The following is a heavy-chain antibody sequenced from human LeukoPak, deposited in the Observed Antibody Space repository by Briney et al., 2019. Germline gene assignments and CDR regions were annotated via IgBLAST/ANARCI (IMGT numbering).Heavy chain of an antibody. CDR1: GFTFSSYA. J-gene: IGHJ4*02. CDR2: ISYDGSTK. CDR3: ARDVGNNWDERSDD. Sequence: PGGSLRLSCGASGFTFSSYAIHWVRQAPGKGLEWVAVISYDGSTKYYADSVKGRFTISRDNSKNTLYLQMNSLRAEDTSVYYCARDVGNNWDERSDDWGQGTLVTVSS. V-gene: IGHV3-30-3*01. D-gene: IGHD1-1*01.